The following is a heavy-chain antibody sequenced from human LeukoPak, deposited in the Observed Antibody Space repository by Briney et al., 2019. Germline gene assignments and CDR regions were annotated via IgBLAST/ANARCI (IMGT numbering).Heavy chain of an antibody. D-gene: IGHD3-10*01. V-gene: IGHV3-30*18. J-gene: IGHJ4*02. Sequence: GGSLRLSCAASGFTFSGYGMHWVRLAPGKGLEWVAVISYDGSHKYYADSVQGRFTTSRDNSRNTVYLQMNTLRDEDTAIYYCAKDRGFSYASGSSELDYWGQGTPVTVSS. CDR3: AKDRGFSYASGSSELDY. CDR1: GFTFSGYG. CDR2: ISYDGSHK.